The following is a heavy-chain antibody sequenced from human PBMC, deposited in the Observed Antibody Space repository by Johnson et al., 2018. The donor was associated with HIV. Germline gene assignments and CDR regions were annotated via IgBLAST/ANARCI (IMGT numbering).Heavy chain of an antibody. J-gene: IGHJ3*02. CDR2: ISSSGGGT. D-gene: IGHD3-10*01. CDR3: AKDSGDPAHAFDI. V-gene: IGHV3-23*04. CDR1: GFTFSSYA. Sequence: VQLVESGGGLVKPGGSLRLSCAASGFTFSSYAMSWVRQAPGKGLEWVSAISSSGGGTYYADSVEGRFTISRDNSKNILYLQMNIVRAEDTALYYCAKDSGDPAHAFDIWGQGTMVTVSS.